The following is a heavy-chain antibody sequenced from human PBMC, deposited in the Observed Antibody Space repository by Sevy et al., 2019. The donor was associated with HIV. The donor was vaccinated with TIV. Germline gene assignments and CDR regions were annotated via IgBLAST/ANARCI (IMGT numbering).Heavy chain of an antibody. CDR1: GFTFNTHV. CDR3: AKVLNPALESMMEVTVRSLKGFDV. Sequence: GGSLRLSCAASGFTFNTHVMNWVRQAPGKGLEWVSSISGFGNTYYADSVRGRFTISRDNAKNTLYLQMNSLRAYDTAVYYCAKVLNPALESMMEVTVRSLKGFDVWGQGTMVTVSS. CDR2: ISGFGNT. V-gene: IGHV3-23*01. J-gene: IGHJ3*01. D-gene: IGHD3-22*01.